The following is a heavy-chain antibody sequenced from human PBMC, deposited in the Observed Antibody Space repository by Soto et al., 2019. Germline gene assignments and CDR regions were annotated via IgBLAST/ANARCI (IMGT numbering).Heavy chain of an antibody. D-gene: IGHD3-22*01. CDR2: IWYDGSNK. J-gene: IGHJ3*02. Sequence: GGSLRLSCAASGFTFSSYGMHWVRQAPGKGLEWVAVIWYDGSNKYYADSVKGRFTISRDNSKNTLYLQMNSLRAEDTAVYYCARDSPFEYYYDSSGSRTDAFDIWGQGTMVTVSS. V-gene: IGHV3-33*01. CDR3: ARDSPFEYYYDSSGSRTDAFDI. CDR1: GFTFSSYG.